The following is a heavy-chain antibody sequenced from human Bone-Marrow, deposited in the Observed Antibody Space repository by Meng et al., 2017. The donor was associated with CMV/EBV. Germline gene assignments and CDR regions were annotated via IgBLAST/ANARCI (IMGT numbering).Heavy chain of an antibody. Sequence: SCAASGFTFSSYSMNWVRQAPGKGLEWVSSISSSSSYIYYADSVKGRFTISRDNAKNSLYLQMNSLRAEDTAVYYCASLTGPHNTANWGQGTLVTVSS. CDR3: ASLTGPHNTAN. V-gene: IGHV3-21*01. CDR1: GFTFSSYS. J-gene: IGHJ4*02. D-gene: IGHD1-14*01. CDR2: ISSSSSYI.